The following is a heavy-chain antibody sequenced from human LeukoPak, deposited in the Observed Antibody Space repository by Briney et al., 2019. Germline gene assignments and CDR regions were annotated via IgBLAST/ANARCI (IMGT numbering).Heavy chain of an antibody. D-gene: IGHD6-6*01. CDR3: GRSMDSSTSRLIEY. J-gene: IGHJ4*02. CDR2: ISAYNGNT. CDR1: GYTFTSYG. Sequence: ASVKVSCKASGYTFTSYGISWVRQAPGQGLEWMGWISAYNGNTNYAQKLQGRVTMTTDTSTSTAYMELSSLRSDDTAVYYCGRSMDSSTSRLIEYWGQGTLVTVSS. V-gene: IGHV1-18*01.